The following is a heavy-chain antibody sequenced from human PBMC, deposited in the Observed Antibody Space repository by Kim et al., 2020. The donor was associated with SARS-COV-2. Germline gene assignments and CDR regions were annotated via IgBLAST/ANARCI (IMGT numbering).Heavy chain of an antibody. J-gene: IGHJ4*02. Sequence: SETLSLTCAVYGGSFSGYYWSWIRQPPGKGLEWIGEINHSGSTNYNPSLKSRVTISVDTSKNQFSLKLSSVTAADTAVYYCARAPPTRITMVRGVIRTARYYFGYWGQGTLVTVSS. CDR2: INHSGST. CDR3: ARAPPTRITMVRGVIRTARYYFGY. V-gene: IGHV4-34*01. D-gene: IGHD3-10*01. CDR1: GGSFSGYY.